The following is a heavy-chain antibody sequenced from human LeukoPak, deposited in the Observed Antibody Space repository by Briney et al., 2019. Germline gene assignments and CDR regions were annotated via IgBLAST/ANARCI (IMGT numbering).Heavy chain of an antibody. CDR2: IIPIFGTA. CDR3: ARGNYDFWSGYIDYYYYYMDV. J-gene: IGHJ6*03. D-gene: IGHD3-3*01. V-gene: IGHV1-69*13. CDR1: GYTFTSYA. Sequence: SVKVSCKASGYTFTSYAISWVRQAPGQGLEWMGGIIPIFGTANYAQKFQGRVTITADESTSTAYMELSSLRSEDTAVYYCARGNYDFWSGYIDYYYYYMDVWGKGTTVTVSS.